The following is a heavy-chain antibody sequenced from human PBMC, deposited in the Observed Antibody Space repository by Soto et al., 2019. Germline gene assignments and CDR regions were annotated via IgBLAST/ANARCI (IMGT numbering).Heavy chain of an antibody. D-gene: IGHD6-19*01. CDR2: INAGNGNT. CDR1: GYTFTSYG. Sequence: ASVMFPCNASGYTFTSYGISWVRQAPGQGLEWMGWINAGNGNTKYSQKFQGRVTITRDTSASTAYMELSSLRSEDTAVYYCARVLAVAGYYFDYWGQGTLVTVSS. CDR3: ARVLAVAGYYFDY. V-gene: IGHV1-18*04. J-gene: IGHJ4*02.